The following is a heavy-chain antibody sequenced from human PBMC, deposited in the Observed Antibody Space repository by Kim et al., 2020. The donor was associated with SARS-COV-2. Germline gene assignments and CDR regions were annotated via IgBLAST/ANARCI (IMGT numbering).Heavy chain of an antibody. CDR3: ARQVRYYDSSGYYFQH. V-gene: IGHV4-39*01. J-gene: IGHJ1*01. CDR1: GGSISSSSYY. CDR2: IYYSGST. Sequence: LETLSLTCTVSGGSISSSSYYWGWIHQPPGKGLEWIGSIYYSGSTYYNPSLKSRVTISVDTSKNQFSLKLSSVTAADTAVYYCARQVRYYDSSGYYFQHWGQGTLVTVSS. D-gene: IGHD3-22*01.